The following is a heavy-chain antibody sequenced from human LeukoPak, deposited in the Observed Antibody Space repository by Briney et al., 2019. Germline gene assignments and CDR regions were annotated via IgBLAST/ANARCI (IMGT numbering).Heavy chain of an antibody. CDR1: GGSISGYY. CDR3: ARGKYDSGGYYLDY. D-gene: IGHD3-22*01. Sequence: SETLSLTCTVSGGSISGYYWSWIRQPPGKGLEWIGYSYYSGSTDYNPSLKSRVTISLDTSKSQFSLKLCSVTAADTAVYYCARGKYDSGGYYLDYWGQGTLVTVSS. CDR2: SYYSGST. V-gene: IGHV4-59*01. J-gene: IGHJ4*02.